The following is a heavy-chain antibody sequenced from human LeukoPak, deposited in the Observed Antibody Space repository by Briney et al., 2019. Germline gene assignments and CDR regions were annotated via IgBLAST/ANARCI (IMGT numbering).Heavy chain of an antibody. CDR2: IYYSGNT. CDR1: GGSISSSSCY. D-gene: IGHD3-22*01. CDR3: ARWYYYDSSGYYWDY. J-gene: IGHJ4*02. V-gene: IGHV4-39*01. Sequence: SETLSLTCTVSGGSISSSSCYWDWIRQPPGKGLEWIGSIYYSGNTYYNPSLKSRVTISVDTSKNQFSLKLSSVTAADTAVYYCARWYYYDSSGYYWDYWGQGTLVTVFS.